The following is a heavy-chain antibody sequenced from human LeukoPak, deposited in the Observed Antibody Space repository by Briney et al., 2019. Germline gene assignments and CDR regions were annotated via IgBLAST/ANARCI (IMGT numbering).Heavy chain of an antibody. V-gene: IGHV3-30*04. CDR3: ARDMSGSYYGYFDY. CDR1: GFTFRSYA. J-gene: IGHJ4*02. CDR2: ISYDGSTK. D-gene: IGHD1-26*01. Sequence: GGSLRLSCAASGFTFRSYAMHWVRQAPGKGLEWVILISYDGSTKYYADSVKGRFTTSRDNSKNTLSLEMNSLRVEDTAVYYCARDMSGSYYGYFDYWGQGTQVTVSS.